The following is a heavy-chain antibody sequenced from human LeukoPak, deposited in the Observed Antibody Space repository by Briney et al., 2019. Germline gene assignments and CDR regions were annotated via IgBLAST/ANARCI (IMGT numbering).Heavy chain of an antibody. Sequence: GGSLRLSCAASGFTSDDYGMSWVRQAPGKGLEWVSGINWNGGSTGYADSMKGRFTISRDNAKNSLYLQMNSLRAEDTALYYCARYFYYYDSSGYYGRYFDYWGQGTLVTVSS. CDR3: ARYFYYYDSSGYYGRYFDY. D-gene: IGHD3-22*01. CDR2: INWNGGST. CDR1: GFTSDDYG. J-gene: IGHJ4*02. V-gene: IGHV3-20*04.